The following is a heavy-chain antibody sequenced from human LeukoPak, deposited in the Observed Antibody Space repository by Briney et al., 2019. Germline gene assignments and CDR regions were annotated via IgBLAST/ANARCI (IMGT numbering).Heavy chain of an antibody. V-gene: IGHV3-23*01. CDR1: GFTFSSYG. D-gene: IGHD6-13*01. Sequence: GGSLRLSCAASGFTFSSYGMIWVRQAPGKGLEWVSAISGSGGSTYYADSVRGRFTISRDNSKNTLYLQMNSLRAEDTVVYSCAKGGGSSYYYYMDVWGKGTTVTISS. CDR3: AKGGGSSYYYYMDV. CDR2: ISGSGGST. J-gene: IGHJ6*03.